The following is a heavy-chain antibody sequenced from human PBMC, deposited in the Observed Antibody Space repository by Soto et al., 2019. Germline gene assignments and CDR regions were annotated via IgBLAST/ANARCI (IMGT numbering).Heavy chain of an antibody. J-gene: IGHJ4*02. CDR3: SRGMFGGGAAALDY. CDR2: INKDGSTT. CDR1: GFTFSSLW. Sequence: EVQLVESGGGLVQPGGSLRLSCAASGFTFSSLWMHWVRKAPGKGLVWVSRINKDGSTTDYADIVKGRFTISRDNARNTLYLQMNSLRPDDTAVYYCSRGMFGGGAAALDYWGQGTLVTVSS. V-gene: IGHV3-74*01. D-gene: IGHD3-3*01.